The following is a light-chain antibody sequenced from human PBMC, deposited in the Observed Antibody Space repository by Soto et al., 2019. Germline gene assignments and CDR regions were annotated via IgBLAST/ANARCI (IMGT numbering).Light chain of an antibody. CDR3: QQYNNWLT. J-gene: IGKJ4*01. CDR2: GAS. CDR1: QSVRSN. Sequence: EIGMTQSPATLSVSPGERATLSCRASQSVRSNLAWYQQKPGQAPRLLIYGASTRATGIPARFSGSGSGTEFTLTISSLQSEDFALYYCQQYNNWLTFGGGTKVEIK. V-gene: IGKV3-15*01.